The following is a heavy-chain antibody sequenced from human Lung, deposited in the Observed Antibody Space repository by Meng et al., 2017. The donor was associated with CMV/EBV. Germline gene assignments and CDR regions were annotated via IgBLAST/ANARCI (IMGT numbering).Heavy chain of an antibody. D-gene: IGHD6-13*01. J-gene: IGHJ4*02. V-gene: IGHV1-46*01. CDR3: ARDLGYSSSWSFQYYFDC. CDR2: INPSDNTT. CDR1: GYTLTNYY. Sequence: SVXVSXXASGYTLTNYYIHWVRQAPGQGLEWMGIINPSDNTTIYAQKFQGRVTMTRDTSTSTVYMELSSLRSDDTALYYCARDLGYSSSWSFQYYFDCRGQGTLVXVSS.